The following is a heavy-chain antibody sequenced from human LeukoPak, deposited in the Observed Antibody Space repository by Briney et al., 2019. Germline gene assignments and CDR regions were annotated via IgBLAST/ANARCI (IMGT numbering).Heavy chain of an antibody. CDR2: INHSRST. J-gene: IGHJ4*02. CDR3: ARVGGYDYVWGSYRITFDY. Sequence: SETLSLTCAVYGGSFSGYYWSWIRQPPGKGLEWIGEINHSRSTNYNPSLKSRVTISVDTSKNQFSLKLSSVTAADTAVYYCARVGGYDYVWGSYRITFDYWGQGTLVTVSS. CDR1: GGSFSGYY. D-gene: IGHD3-16*02. V-gene: IGHV4-34*01.